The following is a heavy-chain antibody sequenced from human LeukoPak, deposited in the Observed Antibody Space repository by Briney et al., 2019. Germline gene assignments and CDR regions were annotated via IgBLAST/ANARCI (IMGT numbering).Heavy chain of an antibody. D-gene: IGHD2-2*01. CDR1: GFSFDEYI. CDR2: ISWDGVTT. V-gene: IGHV3-43*01. Sequence: GGSLRLSCAASGFSFDEYIMHWVRQAPGKDLEWVSRISWDGVTTYYADSVKGRFTISRDNSKNSLYLQMNSLRSEDTGLYYCAKVGCNGTSCYLYYYYHMDVWGKGTTVTVSS. CDR3: AKVGCNGTSCYLYYYYHMDV. J-gene: IGHJ6*03.